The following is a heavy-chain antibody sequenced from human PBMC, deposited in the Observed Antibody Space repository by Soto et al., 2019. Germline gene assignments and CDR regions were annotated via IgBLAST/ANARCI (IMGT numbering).Heavy chain of an antibody. CDR3: AKDLKYAVTAAVSHYNWFDP. D-gene: IGHD2-8*01. Sequence: GGSLRLSCAASGFTFSSYGMHWVRQAPGKGLEWVAVISYDGSNKYYADSVKGRFTISRDNSKNTLYLQMNSLRAEDTAVYYCAKDLKYAVTAAVSHYNWFDPWGQGTLVTVSS. CDR2: ISYDGSNK. CDR1: GFTFSSYG. J-gene: IGHJ5*02. V-gene: IGHV3-30*18.